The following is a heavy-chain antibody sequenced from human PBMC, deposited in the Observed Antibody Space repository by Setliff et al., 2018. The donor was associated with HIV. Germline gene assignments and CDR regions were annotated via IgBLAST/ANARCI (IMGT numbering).Heavy chain of an antibody. CDR3: ARGTRVGANDAFDI. Sequence: ASVKVSCKASGYTFTGYYMHWVRQAPGQGLEWMRRINPNSGGTNCAQKCQGRVTMTRDTSISTAYMELSRLRSDDTAVYYCARGTRVGANDAFDIWGQGTMVTVSS. D-gene: IGHD1-26*01. V-gene: IGHV1-2*06. CDR2: INPNSGGT. J-gene: IGHJ3*02. CDR1: GYTFTGYY.